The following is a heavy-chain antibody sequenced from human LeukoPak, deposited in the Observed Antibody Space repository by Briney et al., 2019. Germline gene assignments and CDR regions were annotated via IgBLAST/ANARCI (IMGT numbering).Heavy chain of an antibody. D-gene: IGHD2-15*01. V-gene: IGHV4-34*01. J-gene: IGHJ4*02. Sequence: SETLSLTCAVYGGSFSGYYWSWIRQPPGKGLEWIGEINHSGSTNYNPSLKSRVTISVDTSKNQFSLKLSSVTAADTAVYYCEREYCSGGSCYAHFDYWGQGTLVTVSS. CDR1: GGSFSGYY. CDR3: EREYCSGGSCYAHFDY. CDR2: INHSGST.